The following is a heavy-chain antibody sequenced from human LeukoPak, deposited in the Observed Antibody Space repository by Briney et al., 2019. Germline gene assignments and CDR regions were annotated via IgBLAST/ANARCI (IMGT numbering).Heavy chain of an antibody. J-gene: IGHJ3*02. V-gene: IGHV4-30-2*01. D-gene: IGHD6-6*01. CDR1: GGPISSGGFY. Sequence: SETLSLTCTVSGGPISSGGFYWSWIRQAAGKGLEWIGHIYHSGSTYYNPSLKSRVTISVDRSKNQFSPKLNSVTAADTAVYYCARDRPTNISRDSFDIWGRGTMVTVSA. CDR3: ARDRPTNISRDSFDI. CDR2: IYHSGST.